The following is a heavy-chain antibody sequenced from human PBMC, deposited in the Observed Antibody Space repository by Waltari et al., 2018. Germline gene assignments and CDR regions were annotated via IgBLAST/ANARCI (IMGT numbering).Heavy chain of an antibody. CDR2: IYHSGST. CDR1: GGSIRRSSLY. J-gene: IGHJ4*02. CDR3: ARHGAYYESRDWIDF. V-gene: IGHV4-39*01. D-gene: IGHD3-22*01. Sequence: QLQLQESGPGLVKASETLSLTCNVSGGSIRRSSLYWAWIRQPPGKGLEWIGSIYHSGSTYYNSSLKSRVAFSVDPSKNQFFLNMTSLTAADMAVYYCARHGAYYESRDWIDFWGQGTLVTVSS.